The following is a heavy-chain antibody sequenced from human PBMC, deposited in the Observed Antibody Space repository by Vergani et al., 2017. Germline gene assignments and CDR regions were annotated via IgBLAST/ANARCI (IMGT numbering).Heavy chain of an antibody. CDR3: AKGRRLQYYYGMDV. CDR1: GFTFDDYT. Sequence: EVQLVESGGVVVQPGGSLRLSCAASGFTFDDYTMHWVHQAPGKGLEWVSLISWDGGSTYYADSVKGRFTISRDNSKNSLYLQMNSLRTEDTALYYCAKGRRLQYYYGMDVWGQGTTVTVSS. CDR2: ISWDGGST. V-gene: IGHV3-43*01. D-gene: IGHD4-11*01. J-gene: IGHJ6*02.